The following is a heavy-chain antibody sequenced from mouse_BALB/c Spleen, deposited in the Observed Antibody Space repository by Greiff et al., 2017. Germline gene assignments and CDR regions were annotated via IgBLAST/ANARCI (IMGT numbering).Heavy chain of an antibody. Sequence: VQLQQSGPGLVKPSQSLSLTCTVTGYSITSDYAWNWIRQFPGNKLEWMGYISYSGSTSYNPSLKSRISITRDTSKNQFFLQLNSVTTEDTATYYCATDDYDEGAMDYWGQGTSVTVSS. J-gene: IGHJ4*01. V-gene: IGHV3-2*02. CDR3: ATDDYDEGAMDY. CDR1: GYSITSDYA. D-gene: IGHD2-4*01. CDR2: ISYSGST.